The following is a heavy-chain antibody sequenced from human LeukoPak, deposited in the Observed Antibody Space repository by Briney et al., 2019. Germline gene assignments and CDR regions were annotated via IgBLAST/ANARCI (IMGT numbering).Heavy chain of an antibody. J-gene: IGHJ4*02. CDR3: ARGGEGYHFGSASQDY. CDR1: GGSFSGYY. Sequence: SETLSLTCTVYGGSFSGYYWSWIRQPPGKGLEWIGEINYGGSTNYNPSLKSRVTISVDTSRNQFSLKLSSVTAADTAIYYCARGGEGYHFGSASQDYWGQGTLVTVSS. D-gene: IGHD3-10*01. V-gene: IGHV4-34*01. CDR2: INYGGST.